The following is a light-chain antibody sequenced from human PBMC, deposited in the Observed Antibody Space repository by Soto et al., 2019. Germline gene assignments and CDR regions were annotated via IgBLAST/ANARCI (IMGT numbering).Light chain of an antibody. CDR2: EVN. CDR1: ISYIGLYNY. J-gene: IGLJ1*01. CDR3: SSLSTTRTPIV. Sequence: QSALSHPASXSGSPGESITIPFTGAISYIGLYNYVSCYQHHPGKAPKFLISEVNFRPSGLSDLFSSSKAGNTASLTISGLQPEDEAYYYCSSLSTTRTPIVFGSGTKVPVL. V-gene: IGLV2-14*01.